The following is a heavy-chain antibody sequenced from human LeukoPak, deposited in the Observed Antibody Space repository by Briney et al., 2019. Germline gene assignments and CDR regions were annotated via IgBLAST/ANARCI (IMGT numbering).Heavy chain of an antibody. Sequence: PSETLSLTCTVSGGSISTYYWSWIRQPPGKGLEWIGYIYYSASTNYNPSFKRRVTISLHTSKIQFSLTLSSVTAADTAVYYCARQHNIGWRNWFDPWGQGTLVTVSS. CDR2: IYYSAST. CDR1: GGSISTYY. V-gene: IGHV4-59*08. D-gene: IGHD6-19*01. J-gene: IGHJ5*02. CDR3: ARQHNIGWRNWFDP.